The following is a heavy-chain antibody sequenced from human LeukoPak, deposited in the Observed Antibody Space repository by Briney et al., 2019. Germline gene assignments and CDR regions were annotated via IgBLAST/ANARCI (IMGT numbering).Heavy chain of an antibody. V-gene: IGHV3-9*01. CDR2: ISWNSGSI. Sequence: GGSLRLSCAASGFTFDDYAMHWVRQAPGKGLEWVSGISWNSGSIGYADSVKGRFTIYRDNSKNTLYLQMNSLRAEDTAVYYCAKDFFGVGNYYYYGMDVWGQGTTVTVSS. D-gene: IGHD3-3*01. CDR3: AKDFFGVGNYYYYGMDV. J-gene: IGHJ6*02. CDR1: GFTFDDYA.